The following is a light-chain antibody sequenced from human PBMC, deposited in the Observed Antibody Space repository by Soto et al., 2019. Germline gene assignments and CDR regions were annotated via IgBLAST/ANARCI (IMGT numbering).Light chain of an antibody. CDR3: QSYDSSLISYV. V-gene: IGLV1-40*01. CDR1: SSNIGAGYD. J-gene: IGLJ1*01. Sequence: QSVLTQPPSVSGAPGQRVTISCTGSSSNIGAGYDVHWYQQLPGTAPKLLIYGNNNRPSGVPDRFSGSKSGTSAFLAITGLQAEDEADYYCQSYDSSLISYVFGTGTKVTVL. CDR2: GNN.